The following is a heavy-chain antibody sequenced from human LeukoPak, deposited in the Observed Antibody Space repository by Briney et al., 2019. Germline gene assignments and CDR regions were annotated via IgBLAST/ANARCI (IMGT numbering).Heavy chain of an antibody. Sequence: PGGSLRLSCAASGFSFSNYGFHWVRQAPGKGLDWVSAISYDGKNIHYADSVKGRFTIPRDNSRNTAKLQMNSLKDQDTAVYYCAKSCGRESGYDFFFHYWGQGSRVTVSS. CDR2: ISYDGKNI. CDR1: GFSFSNYG. J-gene: IGHJ4*02. V-gene: IGHV3-33*06. CDR3: AKSCGRESGYDFFFHY. D-gene: IGHD5-12*01.